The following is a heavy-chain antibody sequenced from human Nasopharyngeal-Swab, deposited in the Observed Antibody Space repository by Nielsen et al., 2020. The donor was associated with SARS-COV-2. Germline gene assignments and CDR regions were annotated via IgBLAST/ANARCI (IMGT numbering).Heavy chain of an antibody. CDR2: ISYDGTNK. V-gene: IGHV3-30*04. CDR3: VKDRIVATNLFDY. Sequence: GESLKLSCAASGFTFSDYAMHWVRQAPGKGLEWVAVISYDGTNKFYPASVKGRFTISRDNFRNTLSLQMNSLRPEDTAVYYCVKDRIVATNLFDYWGQGTQVTVSS. J-gene: IGHJ4*02. CDR1: GFTFSDYA. D-gene: IGHD5-12*01.